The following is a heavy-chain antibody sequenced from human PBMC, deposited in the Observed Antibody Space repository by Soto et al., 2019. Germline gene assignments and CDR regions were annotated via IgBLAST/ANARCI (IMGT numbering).Heavy chain of an antibody. Sequence: QVQLEQSGAEVQKPGASVKVSCKASGYIFTAYSMHWVRRSPGQGLQWMGVVNPSGGSTNYAQKFQGRITLTRDTSRNTFYMDLSSLTSADTAVYYCAREENCSDGICYSEYFQRWGQGTLVTVSS. D-gene: IGHD2-15*01. CDR3: AREENCSDGICYSEYFQR. CDR1: GYIFTAYS. J-gene: IGHJ1*01. CDR2: VNPSGGST. V-gene: IGHV1-46*01.